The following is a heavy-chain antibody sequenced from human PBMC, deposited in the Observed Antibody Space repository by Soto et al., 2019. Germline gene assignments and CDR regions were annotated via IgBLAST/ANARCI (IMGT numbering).Heavy chain of an antibody. V-gene: IGHV3-23*01. D-gene: IGHD6-19*01. Sequence: EVQLLESGGGLVQPGGSLRLSCAASGFTFSSYAMSWVRQAPGKGLEWVSAISGSGGSTYYADSVKGRFTISRDNSKKTLYLQMNSLRAEDTAVYYCAKDLCGSSSGWYCGFDPWGQGTLVTVSS. CDR3: AKDLCGSSSGWYCGFDP. J-gene: IGHJ5*02. CDR2: ISGSGGST. CDR1: GFTFSSYA.